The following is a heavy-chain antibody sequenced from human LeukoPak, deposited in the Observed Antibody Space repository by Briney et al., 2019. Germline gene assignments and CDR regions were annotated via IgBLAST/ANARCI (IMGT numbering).Heavy chain of an antibody. CDR2: IIPILGIA. V-gene: IGHV1-69*04. CDR3: ARGDSSGYWTAYYYYYGMDV. Sequence: SVKVSCKASGGTFSSYAISWVRQAPGQGLEWMGRIIPILGIANYAQKVQGRVTITADKSTSTAYMELSSLRSEDTAVYYCARGDSSGYWTAYYYYYGMDVWGQGTTVTVSS. CDR1: GGTFSSYA. J-gene: IGHJ6*02. D-gene: IGHD3-22*01.